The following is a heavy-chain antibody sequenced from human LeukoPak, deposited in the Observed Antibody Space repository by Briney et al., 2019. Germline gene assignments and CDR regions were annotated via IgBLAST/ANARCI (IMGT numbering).Heavy chain of an antibody. J-gene: IGHJ5*02. V-gene: IGHV4-34*01. D-gene: IGHD2-2*01. Sequence: SETLSLTCAVYGGSFSGYYWSWIRQPPGKGLEWIGEINHSGSTNYNPSLKSRVTISVDTSKNQFSPKLSSVTAADTAVYYCARGQYCSSTSCYYPPRGNWFDPWGQGTLVTVSS. CDR2: INHSGST. CDR3: ARGQYCSSTSCYYPPRGNWFDP. CDR1: GGSFSGYY.